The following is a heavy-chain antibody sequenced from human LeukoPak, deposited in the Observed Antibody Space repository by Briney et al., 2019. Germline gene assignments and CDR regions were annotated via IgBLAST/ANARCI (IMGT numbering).Heavy chain of an antibody. V-gene: IGHV3-11*04. D-gene: IGHD5-18*01. CDR3: ARGYSYGHYYFDY. CDR1: GFTFSDYY. Sequence: GGSLRLSCAASGFTFSDYYMSWIRQAPGKGLEWVSYISSSGSTIYSADSVKGRFTISRDNAKNSLYLQMNSLRAEDTAVYYCARGYSYGHYYFDYWGQGTLVTVSS. J-gene: IGHJ4*02. CDR2: ISSSGSTI.